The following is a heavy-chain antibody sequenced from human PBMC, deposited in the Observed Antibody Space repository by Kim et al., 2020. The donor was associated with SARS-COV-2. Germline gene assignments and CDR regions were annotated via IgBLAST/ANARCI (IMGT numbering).Heavy chain of an antibody. V-gene: IGHV3-33*06. CDR1: GFTFSSYG. Sequence: GGSLRLSCAASGFTFSSYGMHWVRQAPGKGLEWVAVIWYDGSNKYYADSVKGRFTISRDNSKNTLYLQMNSLRADDTAVYYCAKALTPPPSYYYYYGMDVWGQGTTVTVSS. CDR2: IWYDGSNK. J-gene: IGHJ6*02. CDR3: AKALTPPPSYYYYYGMDV.